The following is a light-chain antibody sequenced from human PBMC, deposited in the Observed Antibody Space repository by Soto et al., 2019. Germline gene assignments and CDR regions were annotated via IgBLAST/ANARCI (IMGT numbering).Light chain of an antibody. CDR3: QQLTSYPRT. CDR2: AAS. V-gene: IGKV1-9*01. Sequence: DIQLTQSPSFLSASVGDRVTITCRASQGMSSYLAWYQQIPGKAPKLLIYAASTLQSGVPSRFSGSGSGTEFTLTISSLQPEDFATYYCQQLTSYPRTFGQGTKAEIK. J-gene: IGKJ1*01. CDR1: QGMSSY.